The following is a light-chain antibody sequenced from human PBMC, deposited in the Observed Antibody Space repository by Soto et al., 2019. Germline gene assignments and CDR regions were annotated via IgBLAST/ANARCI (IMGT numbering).Light chain of an antibody. V-gene: IGKV3-20*01. CDR2: GAS. CDR1: QNLGTLY. CDR3: QQYSSSWT. Sequence: EIVLTQSPCTLSLSPGGRGTLSCRASQNLGTLYLAWFQQKPGQAPRLLIYGASSRATGVPDRFSGSGSGTDFTLTISRLEPEDFAVYYCQQYSSSWTFGQGTKVDIK. J-gene: IGKJ1*01.